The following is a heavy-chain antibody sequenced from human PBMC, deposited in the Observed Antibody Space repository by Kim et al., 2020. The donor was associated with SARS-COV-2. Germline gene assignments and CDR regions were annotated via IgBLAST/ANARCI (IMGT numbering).Heavy chain of an antibody. CDR2: IYYSGST. CDR1: GGSISSYY. J-gene: IGHJ6*02. Sequence: SETLSLTCTVSGGSISSYYWSWIRQPPGKGLEWIGYIYYSGSTNYNPSLKSRVTISVDTSKNQFSLKLSSVTAADTAVYYCARSGPDYYYGSGSYAYYYGMDVWGQGTTVTVSS. CDR3: ARSGPDYYYGSGSYAYYYGMDV. D-gene: IGHD3-10*01. V-gene: IGHV4-59*01.